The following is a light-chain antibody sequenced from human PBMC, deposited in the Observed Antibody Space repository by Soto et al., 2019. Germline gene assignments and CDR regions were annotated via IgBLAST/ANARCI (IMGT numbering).Light chain of an antibody. J-gene: IGKJ5*01. Sequence: EIVMTQSPATLSVSPGERATLSCRASQSVSRYLAWYQQKPGQAPRLLIYDASNRATGFPARFSGSGSGTDFTLTISSLEPEDFAVYYCQQRSDWPITFGQGTRME. CDR3: QQRSDWPIT. CDR1: QSVSRY. CDR2: DAS. V-gene: IGKV3-11*01.